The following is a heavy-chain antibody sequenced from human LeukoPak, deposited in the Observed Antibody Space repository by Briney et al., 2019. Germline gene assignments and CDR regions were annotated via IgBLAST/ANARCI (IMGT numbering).Heavy chain of an antibody. J-gene: IGHJ4*02. D-gene: IGHD1-26*01. CDR3: ARDVGATGRFDY. CDR1: GGSFSGYY. V-gene: IGHV4-59*01. CDR2: IYYSGST. Sequence: SETLSLTCAVYGGSFSGYYWSWIRQPPGKGLEWIGYIYYSGSTNYNPSLKSRVTISVDTSKNQFSLKLSSVTAADTAVYYCARDVGATGRFDYWGQGTLVTVSS.